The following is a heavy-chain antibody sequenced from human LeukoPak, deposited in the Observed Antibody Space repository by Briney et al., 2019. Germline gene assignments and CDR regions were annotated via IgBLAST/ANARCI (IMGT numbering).Heavy chain of an antibody. CDR2: IYYSGST. V-gene: IGHV4-39*01. CDR1: GGSISSSSYY. J-gene: IGHJ5*02. D-gene: IGHD6-19*01. Sequence: PSETLSLTCTVSGGSISSSSYYWGWSRQPPGKGLEWIGSIYYSGSTYYNPSLKSRVTISVDTSKNQFSLKLSSVTAADTAVYYCARQSGWLQYNWFDPWGQGTLVTVSS. CDR3: ARQSGWLQYNWFDP.